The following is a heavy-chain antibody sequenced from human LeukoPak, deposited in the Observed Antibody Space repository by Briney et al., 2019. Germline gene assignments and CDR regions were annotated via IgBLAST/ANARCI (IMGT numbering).Heavy chain of an antibody. CDR2: IYHSGST. CDR1: GYSISSGYY. V-gene: IGHV4-38-2*02. Sequence: SETLSLTCTVSGYSISSGYYWGWIRQPPGKGLEWIGSIYHSGSTYYNPSLKSRVTISVDTSKNQFSLKLSSVTAADTAVYYCVKINTWPDYYFDYWGQGTLVTVSS. J-gene: IGHJ4*02. D-gene: IGHD3-3*01. CDR3: VKINTWPDYYFDY.